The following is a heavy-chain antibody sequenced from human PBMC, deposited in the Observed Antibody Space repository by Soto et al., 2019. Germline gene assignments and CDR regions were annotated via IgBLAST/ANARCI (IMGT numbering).Heavy chain of an antibody. V-gene: IGHV4-4*02. Sequence: LSLTCGVSGDSISSSKWCTWFRHTPGNGLEWIGKIDHNGVANYNPSLEVRVTISKDISKNQISLKVTSVTAADSAVYYCARMNRDYYYYGMDVWGQGATVTVSS. CDR1: GDSISSSKW. CDR3: ARMNRDYYYYGMDV. CDR2: IDHNGVA. J-gene: IGHJ6*02.